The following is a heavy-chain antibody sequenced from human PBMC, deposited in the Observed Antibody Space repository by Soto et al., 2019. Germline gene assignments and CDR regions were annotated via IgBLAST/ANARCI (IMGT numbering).Heavy chain of an antibody. J-gene: IGHJ6*02. CDR1: GYSFTSYW. Sequence: GESLKLSCKGSGYSFTSYWIGWVRQMPGKGLEWMGIIYPGDSDTRYSPSFQGQVTISADKSIGTAYLQWSSLKASDTAMYYCARLYVAAHDYYYYCYGSDGWGQGTT. CDR3: ARLYVAAHDYYYYCYGSDG. V-gene: IGHV5-51*01. D-gene: IGHD2-15*01. CDR2: IYPGDSDT.